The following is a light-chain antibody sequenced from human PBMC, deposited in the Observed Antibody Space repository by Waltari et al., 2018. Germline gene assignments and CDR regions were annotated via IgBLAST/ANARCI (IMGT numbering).Light chain of an antibody. Sequence: SYELTQPPSVYVSPGQTASITCSGDILGNKYASWYQQKPGQSPLLVIYQDTKRPSEIPERFSGSKSANAATLTITGTQAVDEADYYCQALGTGAWVFGGGTKLTVL. CDR1: ILGNKY. J-gene: IGLJ3*02. V-gene: IGLV3-1*01. CDR3: QALGTGAWV. CDR2: QDT.